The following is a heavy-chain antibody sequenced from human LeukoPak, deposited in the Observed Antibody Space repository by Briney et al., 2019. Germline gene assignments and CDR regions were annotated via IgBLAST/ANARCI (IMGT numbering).Heavy chain of an antibody. V-gene: IGHV3-7*01. CDR2: MKPDGSDK. Sequence: PGGSLRLSCVGSGFTFSSYWVNWVRQSPGKGLEWVANMKPDGSDKYYVDSARGRFTVSRDNAKNSAFLQMNSLRAEDTAIYYCATISAQTFDIWGQGTLVSVSS. D-gene: IGHD5-24*01. CDR3: ATISAQTFDI. CDR1: GFTFSSYW. J-gene: IGHJ3*02.